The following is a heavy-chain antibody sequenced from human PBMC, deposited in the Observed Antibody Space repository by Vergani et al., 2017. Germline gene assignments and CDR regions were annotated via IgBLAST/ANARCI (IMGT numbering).Heavy chain of an antibody. V-gene: IGHV4-39*07. J-gene: IGHJ4*02. CDR1: GGSISSSSYY. CDR3: ARGLHYVWGSRYYFDY. CDR2: INHSGST. D-gene: IGHD3-16*01. Sequence: QLQLQESGPGLVKPSETLSLTCTVSGGSISSSSYYWGWIRQPPGKGLEWIGEINHSGSTNYNPSLKSRVTISVDTSKNQFSLKLSSVTAADTAVYYCARGLHYVWGSRYYFDYWGQGTLVTVSS.